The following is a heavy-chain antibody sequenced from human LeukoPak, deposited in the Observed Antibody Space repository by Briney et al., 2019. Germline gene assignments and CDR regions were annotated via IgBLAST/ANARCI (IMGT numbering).Heavy chain of an antibody. CDR2: LYSDGST. Sequence: GGSLRLSCAAPGFTFSSYAMSWVRQAPGKGLEWVSVLYSDGSTYYADSVKGRFTISRDNSKNTLYLQMNSLRAEDTALYYCARGLAAAPRINDFWGQGTLVTVSS. CDR1: GFTFSSYA. V-gene: IGHV3-53*01. D-gene: IGHD6-13*01. CDR3: ARGLAAAPRINDF. J-gene: IGHJ4*02.